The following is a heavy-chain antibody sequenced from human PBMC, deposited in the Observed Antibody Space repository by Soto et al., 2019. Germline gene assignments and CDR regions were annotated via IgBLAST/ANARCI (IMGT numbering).Heavy chain of an antibody. CDR1: GFTFDDYA. CDR3: VKDESINWYSGHFRH. V-gene: IGHV3-9*01. D-gene: IGHD6-13*01. Sequence: GGSLRLSCAASGFTFDDYAMHWVRQIPGKGLEWVSGINWNSGSIGYGDSVKGRFAISRDNAKNSLHLQMNSLSAEDTAFYYCVKDESINWYSGHFRHWGQGTLVTVSS. CDR2: INWNSGSI. J-gene: IGHJ1*01.